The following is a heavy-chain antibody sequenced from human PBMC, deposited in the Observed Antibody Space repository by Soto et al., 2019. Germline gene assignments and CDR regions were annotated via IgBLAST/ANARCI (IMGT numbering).Heavy chain of an antibody. CDR2: VHYSGNT. CDR1: GDSISSGRFH. V-gene: IGHV4-39*02. Sequence: SETLCLTCSVSGDSISSGRFHWGWIRQPPGKGLEFIATVHYSGNTHYNPSLRSRVTIFVDTSKSHFSLRLSSVTAADTAVYCARADGFGVVTPFMDSWGQGILVTVSS. CDR3: ARADGFGVVTPFMDS. D-gene: IGHD3-3*01. J-gene: IGHJ4*02.